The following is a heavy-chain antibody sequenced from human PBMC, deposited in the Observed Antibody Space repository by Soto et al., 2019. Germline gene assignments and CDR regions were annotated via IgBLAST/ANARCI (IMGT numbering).Heavy chain of an antibody. D-gene: IGHD3-22*01. V-gene: IGHV3-23*01. CDR2: ISGSGGST. J-gene: IGHJ4*02. CDR1: GFTFSSYA. CDR3: AKFRLWALGYYAFDY. Sequence: EVQLLESGGGLVQPGGSLRLSCAASGFTFSSYAMSWVRQAPGKGLEWVSAISGSGGSTYYADSVKGRFTISRDNSKNTLHLQMNSLRAEDTAVYYCAKFRLWALGYYAFDYWGQGSLVTVSS.